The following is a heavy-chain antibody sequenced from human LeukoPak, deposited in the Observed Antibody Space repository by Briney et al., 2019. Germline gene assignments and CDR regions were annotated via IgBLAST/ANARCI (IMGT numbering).Heavy chain of an antibody. Sequence: PGGSLRLSCAASGFTFSSYWMHWVRQAPGKGLVWVSRINSDGSTTTYADSVKGRFTISRDNAKNTLYLQMNSLRAEDTAVYYCARVCSTTSCYDHWGQGILVTASS. CDR3: ARVCSTTSCYDH. J-gene: IGHJ4*02. CDR2: INSDGSTT. CDR1: GFTFSSYW. D-gene: IGHD2-2*01. V-gene: IGHV3-74*01.